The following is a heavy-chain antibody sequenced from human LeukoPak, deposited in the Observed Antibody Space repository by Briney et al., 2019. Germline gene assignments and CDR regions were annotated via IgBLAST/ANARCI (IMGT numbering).Heavy chain of an antibody. CDR1: GGSFSGYY. V-gene: IGHV4-34*01. Sequence: SETLSLTCAVYGGSFSGYYWSWIRQPPGKGLEWIGEINHSGSTNYNPSLKSRVTISVDTSKNQFSLKLSSVTAADTAVYYCGGDFWSGYHSDFDYWGQGTLVTVSS. CDR2: INHSGST. J-gene: IGHJ4*02. CDR3: GGDFWSGYHSDFDY. D-gene: IGHD3-3*01.